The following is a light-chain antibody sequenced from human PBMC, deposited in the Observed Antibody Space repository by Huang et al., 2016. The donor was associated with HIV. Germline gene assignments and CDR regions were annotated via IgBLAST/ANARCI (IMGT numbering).Light chain of an antibody. Sequence: DIQMTQSPSSLSAFVGDRVIITCRASQHISTYLNWYQQKPGKAPNLLIDAASSLQSRVPSRFSGSRSEADFTLTISSLQPEDFATYYCQQTHSVPLTFGGGTKVEIK. CDR3: QQTHSVPLT. V-gene: IGKV1-39*01. CDR1: QHISTY. CDR2: AAS. J-gene: IGKJ4*01.